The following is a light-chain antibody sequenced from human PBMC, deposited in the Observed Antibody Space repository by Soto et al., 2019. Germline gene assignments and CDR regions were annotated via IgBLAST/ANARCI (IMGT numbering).Light chain of an antibody. V-gene: IGKV1-5*01. CDR3: QEYNSWRGEWT. Sequence: DIQMTQSPSTLSSSVGDRFTINFLSSQTISSWLAWYQQKPGKAPKLLIYAASRLESGVPSRFSGSGSGTEFTLTISSLQPDDFATYYCQEYNSWRGEWTFGQGTKVDIK. J-gene: IGKJ1*01. CDR1: QTISSW. CDR2: AAS.